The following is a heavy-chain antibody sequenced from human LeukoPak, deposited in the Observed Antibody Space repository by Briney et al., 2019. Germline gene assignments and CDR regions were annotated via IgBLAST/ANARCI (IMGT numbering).Heavy chain of an antibody. CDR2: ISGDNGDT. J-gene: IGHJ5*02. CDR3: ARVKIGSRGFDP. CDR1: GYTFTSYG. V-gene: IGHV1-18*01. D-gene: IGHD2-21*01. Sequence: GASVKVSCKASGYTFTSYGISWVRQAPGQGLEWMGWISGDNGDTNYAQKLQGRVTMTTDTSTSTAYMELRSLRYDDTAVYYCARVKIGSRGFDPWGQGTLVTVSS.